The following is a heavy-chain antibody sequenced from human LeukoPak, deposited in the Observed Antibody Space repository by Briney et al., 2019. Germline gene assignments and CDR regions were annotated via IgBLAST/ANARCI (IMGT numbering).Heavy chain of an antibody. D-gene: IGHD6-25*01. V-gene: IGHV4-59*08. CDR1: GGSISSYY. Sequence: SETLSLTCSVSGGSISSYYWSWIRQPPGKGLEWIGYIYYSGSTNYNPSLKSRVTISVDTSKNQLSLKLSSVTAADTAVYYCAKLWDTSGWYFDTGGQGPRVTVS. J-gene: IGHJ4*02. CDR3: AKLWDTSGWYFDT. CDR2: IYYSGST.